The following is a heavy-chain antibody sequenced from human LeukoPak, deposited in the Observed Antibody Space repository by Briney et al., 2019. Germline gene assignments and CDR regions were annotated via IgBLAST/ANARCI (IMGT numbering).Heavy chain of an antibody. Sequence: GGSLRLSCAASGFTFSSYIMNWVRQAPGKGLEWVSSISSSSSYIYYADSVKGRFTISRDNAKNSLYLQMNSLRAEDTAVYYCATLTAANNWFDPWGQGTLVTVSS. CDR3: ATLTAANNWFDP. V-gene: IGHV3-21*01. D-gene: IGHD6-13*01. J-gene: IGHJ5*02. CDR1: GFTFSSYI. CDR2: ISSSSSYI.